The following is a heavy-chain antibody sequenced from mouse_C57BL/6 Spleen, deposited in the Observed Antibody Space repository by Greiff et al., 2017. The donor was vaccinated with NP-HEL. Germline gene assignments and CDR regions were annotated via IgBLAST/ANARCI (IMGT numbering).Heavy chain of an antibody. J-gene: IGHJ4*01. V-gene: IGHV1-39*01. D-gene: IGHD2-3*01. CDR3: ARSLIYDGYFHAMDY. CDR2: INPNYGTT. Sequence: EVKLMESGPELVKPGASVKISCKASGYSFTDYNMNWVKQSNGKSLEWIGVINPNYGTTSYNQKFKGKATLTVDQSSSTAYMQLNSLTSEDSAVYYCARSLIYDGYFHAMDYWGQGTSVTVSS. CDR1: GYSFTDYN.